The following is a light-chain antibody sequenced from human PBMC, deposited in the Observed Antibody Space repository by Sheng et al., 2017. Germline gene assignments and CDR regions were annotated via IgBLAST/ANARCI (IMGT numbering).Light chain of an antibody. CDR1: QSIRSY. V-gene: IGKV1-39*01. Sequence: DIQMTQSPFFLSASVGDRVTITCRASQSIRSYLNWYQQKPGKAPNLLIYAASSLQSGVPSRFSGSGSGTDFTLTISSLQPEDFASYYCQQSYSTPFTFGQGTRLEIK. CDR2: AAS. CDR3: QQSYSTPFT. J-gene: IGKJ5*01.